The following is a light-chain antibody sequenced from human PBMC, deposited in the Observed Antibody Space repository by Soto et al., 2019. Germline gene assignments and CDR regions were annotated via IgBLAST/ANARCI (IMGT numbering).Light chain of an antibody. CDR2: EVN. CDR3: CSYTTNNTWV. V-gene: IGLV2-14*01. Sequence: QSALTQPASVSGSPGQSITISCTGNNSDVGAYNYVSWYQEHPGKAPKLIIYEVNDRPSGVSTRFSASKSGNTASLTISGLQPDDEADYYCCSYTTNNTWVFGGGTKLTVL. CDR1: NSDVGAYNY. J-gene: IGLJ3*02.